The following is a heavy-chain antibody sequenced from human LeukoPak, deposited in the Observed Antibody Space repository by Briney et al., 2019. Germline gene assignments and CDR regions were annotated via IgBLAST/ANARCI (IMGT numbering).Heavy chain of an antibody. V-gene: IGHV4-59*01. Sequence: SEPLSLTCSVCGGPISNYYWSWIRQPPGKGLEWIGYIYYSGSTNYNPSLKSRVTISVDTSKNQFSLRLSSVTAADTAVYYCARSPRGGTKTYFDYWGQGTLVTVSP. CDR1: GGPISNYY. D-gene: IGHD1-14*01. J-gene: IGHJ4*02. CDR3: ARSPRGGTKTYFDY. CDR2: IYYSGST.